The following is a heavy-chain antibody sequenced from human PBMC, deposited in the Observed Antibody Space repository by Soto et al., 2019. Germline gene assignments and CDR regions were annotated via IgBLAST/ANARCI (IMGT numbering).Heavy chain of an antibody. V-gene: IGHV3-23*01. CDR3: AKDKGYDILTGYPKAFDI. Sequence: GGSLRLSCAASGFTFSTHAMSWVRQAPGKGLEWVSAISGSGGSTYYADSVKGRFTISRDNSKNSLYLQMNSLRAEDTAVYYCAKDKGYDILTGYPKAFDIWGQGTMVTVSS. D-gene: IGHD3-9*01. CDR2: ISGSGGST. CDR1: GFTFSTHA. J-gene: IGHJ3*02.